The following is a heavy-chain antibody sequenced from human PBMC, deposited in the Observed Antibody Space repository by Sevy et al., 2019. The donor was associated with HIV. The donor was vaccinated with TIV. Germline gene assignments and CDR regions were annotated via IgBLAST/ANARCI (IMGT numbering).Heavy chain of an antibody. Sequence: GGSLGLSCAASGFTFSSYEMNWVRQAPGKGLEWVSYISSSGSTIYYADSVKGRFTISRDNAKNSLYLQMNSLRAEDTAVYYCARDLRSLGSPGYYGMDVWGQGTTVTVSS. V-gene: IGHV3-48*03. CDR1: GFTFSSYE. J-gene: IGHJ6*02. CDR3: ARDLRSLGSPGYYGMDV. CDR2: ISSSGSTI. D-gene: IGHD3-9*01.